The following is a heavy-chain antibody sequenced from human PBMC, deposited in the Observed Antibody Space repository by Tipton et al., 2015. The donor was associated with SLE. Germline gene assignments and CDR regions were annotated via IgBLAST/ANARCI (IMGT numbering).Heavy chain of an antibody. V-gene: IGHV3-23*01. CDR1: GFTFSNSA. CDR3: AKEGGIEGPTTARLDY. J-gene: IGHJ4*02. CDR2: ISGHDNA. D-gene: IGHD1-26*01. Sequence: SLRLSCAASGFTFSNSAMTWVRHVPGKGMEWVSAISGHDNAWYADSVKGRFTVSRDNSKSMLYLQMNSLRAEDTAVYYCAKEGGIEGPTTARLDYWGQGTLVRVSS.